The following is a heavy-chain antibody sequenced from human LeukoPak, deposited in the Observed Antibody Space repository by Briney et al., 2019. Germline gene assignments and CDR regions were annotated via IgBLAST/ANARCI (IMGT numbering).Heavy chain of an antibody. CDR3: ASPTNPGIAAAGNYRATSYYYYGMDV. Sequence: GASVKVSCKASGYTFTSYDINWVRQATGQGLEWMGWMNPNSGNTGYAQKFQGRVTMTRNTSISTAYMELSSLRSEDTAVYYCASPTNPGIAAAGNYRATSYYYYGMDVWGQGTTVTVSS. CDR2: MNPNSGNT. J-gene: IGHJ6*02. V-gene: IGHV1-8*01. D-gene: IGHD6-13*01. CDR1: GYTFTSYD.